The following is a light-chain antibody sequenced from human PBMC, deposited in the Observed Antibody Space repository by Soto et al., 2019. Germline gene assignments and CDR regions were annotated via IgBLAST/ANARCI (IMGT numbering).Light chain of an antibody. J-gene: IGLJ3*02. Sequence: QAVVTQEPSLTVSPGGTVTLTCGSNTGAVTSGHYPHWFQQRPGQAPRTLIYDTSNKQSWTPARFSGSLLGGKAALTLSGAQPEDEADYYCLLSYSGGNWVFGGGTKLTVL. CDR2: DTS. CDR3: LLSYSGGNWV. V-gene: IGLV7-46*01. CDR1: TGAVTSGHY.